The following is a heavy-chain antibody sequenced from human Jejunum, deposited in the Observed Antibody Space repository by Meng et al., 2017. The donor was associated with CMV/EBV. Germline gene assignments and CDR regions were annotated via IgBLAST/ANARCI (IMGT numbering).Heavy chain of an antibody. CDR3: ARRIPREKYYYGMDV. CDR1: FTFSSYW. J-gene: IGHJ6*02. CDR2: IKQDGSEK. D-gene: IGHD1-26*01. Sequence: FTFSSYWMSWVRQAPGKGLEWVANIKQDGSEKYYMHSVRGRFTISRDNAKKSLYLQMNSLRPEDTAVYYCARRIPREKYYYGMDVWGQGTTVTVSS. V-gene: IGHV3-7*03.